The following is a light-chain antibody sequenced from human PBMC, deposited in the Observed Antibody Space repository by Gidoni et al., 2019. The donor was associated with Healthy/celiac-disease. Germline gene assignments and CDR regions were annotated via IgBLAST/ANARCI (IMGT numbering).Light chain of an antibody. CDR2: DVS. J-gene: IGLJ2*01. Sequence: QAALTQPASVSGSPGQPITISCTGTSSDVGGYNYVSWYQQHQGKAPKLMIYDVSNRPSGVSNRFSGSKSGNTASLTISGLQAEDEADYYCSSYTSSSTLFGGGTKLTVL. V-gene: IGLV2-14*01. CDR1: SSDVGGYNY. CDR3: SSYTSSSTL.